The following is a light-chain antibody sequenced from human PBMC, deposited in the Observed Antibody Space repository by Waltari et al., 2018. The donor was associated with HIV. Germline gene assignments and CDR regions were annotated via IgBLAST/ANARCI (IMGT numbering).Light chain of an antibody. CDR1: NSDLQLYDS. CDR2: ALS. CDR3: SSYTVRNTLI. Sequence: QSALTQPASISGSPGQSVTISCTGINSDLQLYDSVSWYQQLPPKAPPLIIFALSVPPSGISPRFSGSKSGNTASLTISGLQAEDEADYYCSSYTVRNTLIFGGGTKLTVL. J-gene: IGLJ2*01. V-gene: IGLV2-14*03.